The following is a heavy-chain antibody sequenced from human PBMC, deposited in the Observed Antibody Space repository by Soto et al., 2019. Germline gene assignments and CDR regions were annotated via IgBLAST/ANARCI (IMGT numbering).Heavy chain of an antibody. J-gene: IGHJ4*02. V-gene: IGHV3-23*01. D-gene: IGHD1-26*01. CDR3: AAQATCYLVPFDF. CDR2: ISASGDTT. CDR1: GFSFSTCA. Sequence: EVQLLESGGGLVQPGGSLRLSCAASGFSFSTCAVSWVRQAPGKGLEWVSSISASGDTTHYAESVRGRFTISRDNSRNTLHLQMISLTAEDTAIYSCAAQATCYLVPFDFWGRGNLVTVSS.